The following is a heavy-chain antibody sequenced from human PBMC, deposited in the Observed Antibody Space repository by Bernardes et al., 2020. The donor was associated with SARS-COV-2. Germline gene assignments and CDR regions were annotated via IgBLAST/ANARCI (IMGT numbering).Heavy chain of an antibody. CDR3: AKSMLLYYDFWSGYSQRGYYFDY. V-gene: IGHV3-23*01. CDR2: ISGSGGST. D-gene: IGHD3-3*01. J-gene: IGHJ4*02. Sequence: ETLSLTCAVYGGSFSGYYWSWIRQPPGKGLEWVSAISGSGGSTYYADSVKGRFTISRDNSKNTLYLQMNSLRAEDTAVYYCAKSMLLYYDFWSGYSQRGYYFDYWGQGTLVTVSS. CDR1: GGSFSGYY.